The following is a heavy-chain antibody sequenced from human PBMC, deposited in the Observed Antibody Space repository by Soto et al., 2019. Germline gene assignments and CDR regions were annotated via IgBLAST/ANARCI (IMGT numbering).Heavy chain of an antibody. Sequence: QVQLVQSGAEVKKPGASVKVSCKASGYTFTSYGISWVRQAPGQGLEWMGWISAYNGNTNYAQKLQGRVTMTTDTSTSTAYMELRSLRSDDTAVYYCARGDCISTSCYFLEVPYGMDVWGQGTTVTVSS. CDR1: GYTFTSYG. V-gene: IGHV1-18*01. D-gene: IGHD2-2*01. J-gene: IGHJ6*02. CDR3: ARGDCISTSCYFLEVPYGMDV. CDR2: ISAYNGNT.